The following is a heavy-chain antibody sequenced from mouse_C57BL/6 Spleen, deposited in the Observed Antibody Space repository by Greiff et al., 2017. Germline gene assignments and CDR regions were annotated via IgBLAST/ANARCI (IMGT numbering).Heavy chain of an antibody. Sequence: QVTLKVSGPGILQPSQTLSLTCSFSGFSLRTFGMGVGWLRQPSGKGLEWLAHLGWADDKYYNPALKSRLTISKDHSKNQVFLKIANVDTAATATYYCARIPHYYGSRDGYFEVWGTGTTVTVSS. D-gene: IGHD1-1*01. CDR2: LGWADDK. V-gene: IGHV8-8*01. J-gene: IGHJ1*03. CDR3: ARIPHYYGSRDGYFEV. CDR1: GFSLRTFGMG.